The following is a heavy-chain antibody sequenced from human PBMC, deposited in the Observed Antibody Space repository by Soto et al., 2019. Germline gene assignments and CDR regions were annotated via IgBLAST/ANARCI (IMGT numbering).Heavy chain of an antibody. V-gene: IGHV3-23*01. J-gene: IGHJ6*02. CDR2: ISGSGGST. CDR3: AKALGAANHAPDYGDYNYYYYYGMDV. D-gene: IGHD4-17*01. CDR1: GFTFSSYA. Sequence: GGSLRLSCAASGFTFSSYAMSWVRQAPGKGLEWVSAISGSGGSTYYADSVKGRFTISRDNSKNTLYLQMNSLRAEDTAVYYCAKALGAANHAPDYGDYNYYYYYGMDVWGQGTTVTVSS.